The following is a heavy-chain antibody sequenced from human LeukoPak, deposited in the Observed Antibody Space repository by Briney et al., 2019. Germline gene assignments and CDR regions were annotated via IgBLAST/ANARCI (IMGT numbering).Heavy chain of an antibody. D-gene: IGHD3-22*01. Sequence: SETLSLTCTVSGGSISSYYWSWIRQPPGKGLEWIGYIYYSGSTNYNPSLKSRVTISVDTSKNRFSLKLSSVTAADTAVYYCARARYYYDSSGYYLYYFDYWGQGTLVTVSS. CDR2: IYYSGST. CDR3: ARARYYYDSSGYYLYYFDY. V-gene: IGHV4-59*01. J-gene: IGHJ4*02. CDR1: GGSISSYY.